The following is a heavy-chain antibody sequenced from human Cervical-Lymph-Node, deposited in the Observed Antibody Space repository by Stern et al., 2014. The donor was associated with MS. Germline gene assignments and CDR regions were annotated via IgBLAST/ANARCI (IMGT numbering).Heavy chain of an antibody. V-gene: IGHV1-69*01. J-gene: IGHJ5*02. Sequence: QLVETGAEGTKPGSSGEGSCKASGGTFSKFPSSWVRQAPGQGIEWMGGSFPVFGTPTYAQEFRGRVTITADVSTSTVYMELSSLRSDDTAVYYCALSSETSDRWYSLGYDLWGQGTLVTVSS. D-gene: IGHD6-13*01. CDR1: GGTFSKFP. CDR2: SFPVFGTP. CDR3: ALSSETSDRWYSLGYDL.